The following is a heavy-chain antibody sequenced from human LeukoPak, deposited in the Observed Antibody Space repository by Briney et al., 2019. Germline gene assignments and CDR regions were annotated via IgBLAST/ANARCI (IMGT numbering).Heavy chain of an antibody. CDR1: GDSISSYY. J-gene: IGHJ1*01. D-gene: IGHD3-22*01. CDR2: IYHSGST. V-gene: IGHV4-59*12. CDR3: ATPKRADSSGPVGYFQH. Sequence: SETLSLTCTVSGDSISSYYWNWIRQPPGKGLEWIGSIYHSGSTNYNPSLKSRVTISVDKSKDQFSLKLSSVTAADTAVYYCATPKRADSSGPVGYFQHWGQGTLVTVSS.